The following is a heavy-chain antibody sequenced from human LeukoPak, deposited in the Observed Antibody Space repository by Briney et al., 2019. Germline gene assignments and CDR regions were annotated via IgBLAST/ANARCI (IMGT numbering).Heavy chain of an antibody. CDR2: IYHSGST. J-gene: IGHJ3*02. D-gene: IGHD3-10*01. CDR3: ARDSIMVRGVTGAFDI. V-gene: IGHV4-38-2*02. CDR1: GYSISSGYY. Sequence: SETLSLTCTVSGYSISSGYYWGWIRQPPGKGLEWIGTIYHSGSTYYNPSLKSRVTISVDTSKNQFSLKLSSVTAADTAVYYCARDSIMVRGVTGAFDIWGQGTMVTVSS.